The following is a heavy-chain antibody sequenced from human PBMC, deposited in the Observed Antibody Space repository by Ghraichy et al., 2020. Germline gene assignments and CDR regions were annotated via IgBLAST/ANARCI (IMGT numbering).Heavy chain of an antibody. CDR3: ARVFVVVVAATSIQNYYYGMDV. Sequence: SETLSLTCAVYGGSFSGYYWSWIRQPPGKGLEWIGEINHSGSTNYNPSLKGRVTISVDTSKNQFSLKLSSVTAADTAVYYCARVFVVVVAATSIQNYYYGMDVWGQGTTVTVSS. D-gene: IGHD2-15*01. CDR1: GGSFSGYY. CDR2: INHSGST. J-gene: IGHJ6*02. V-gene: IGHV4-34*01.